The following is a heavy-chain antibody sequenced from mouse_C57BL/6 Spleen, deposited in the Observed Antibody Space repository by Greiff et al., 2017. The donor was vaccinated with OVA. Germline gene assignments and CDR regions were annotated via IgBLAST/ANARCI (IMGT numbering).Heavy chain of an antibody. CDR1: GFNIKDYY. CDR3: TTPMTTVVVPYYFDY. J-gene: IGHJ2*01. V-gene: IGHV14-1*01. CDR2: IDPEDGDT. Sequence: DVQLQESGAELVRPGASVKLSCTASGFNIKDYYMHWVKQRPEQGLEWIGRIDPEDGDTEYAPKFQGKATMTAATSSNTAYLQLSSLTSEDTSFYYCTTPMTTVVVPYYFDYWGQGTTLTVSS. D-gene: IGHD1-1*01.